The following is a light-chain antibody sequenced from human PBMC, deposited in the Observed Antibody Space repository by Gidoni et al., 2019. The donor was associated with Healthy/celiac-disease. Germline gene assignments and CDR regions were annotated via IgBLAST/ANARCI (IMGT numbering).Light chain of an antibody. CDR3: CSYAGSSTLYV. Sequence: QSALTQPASVSGSPGQSITISCTGTSSDVGSYNLVSWYQQHPGKAPKLMIYEGSKRPSGVSNRCSGSKSGNTASLTISGLQAEDEADYYCCSYAGSSTLYVVGTGTKVTVL. J-gene: IGLJ1*01. CDR2: EGS. CDR1: SSDVGSYNL. V-gene: IGLV2-23*01.